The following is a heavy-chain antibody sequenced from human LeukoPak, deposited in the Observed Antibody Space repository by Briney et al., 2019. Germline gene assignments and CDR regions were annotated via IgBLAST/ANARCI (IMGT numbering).Heavy chain of an antibody. V-gene: IGHV4-59*08. Sequence: SETLSLTCTVSGGSISSYYWSWIRQPPGKGLEWIGYIYYSGSTNYNPSLKSRVTISVDTSKNQFSLKLSPVTAADTAVYYCARHPVVAFDIWGQGTMVTVSS. J-gene: IGHJ3*02. CDR1: GGSISSYY. D-gene: IGHD6-6*01. CDR2: IYYSGST. CDR3: ARHPVVAFDI.